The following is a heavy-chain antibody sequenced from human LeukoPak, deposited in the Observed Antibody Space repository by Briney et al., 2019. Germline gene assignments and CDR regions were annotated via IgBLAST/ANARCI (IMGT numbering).Heavy chain of an antibody. CDR1: GGSISSYY. D-gene: IGHD2-2*01. CDR3: AREGGVPAARRVNWFDP. Sequence: SETLSLTCTVSGGSISSYYWSWIRQPAGEGLEWIGRIYTSGSTNYNPSLKSRVTMSVDTSKNQFSLKLSSVTAADTAVYYCAREGGVPAARRVNWFDPWGQGTLVTVSS. J-gene: IGHJ5*02. V-gene: IGHV4-4*07. CDR2: IYTSGST.